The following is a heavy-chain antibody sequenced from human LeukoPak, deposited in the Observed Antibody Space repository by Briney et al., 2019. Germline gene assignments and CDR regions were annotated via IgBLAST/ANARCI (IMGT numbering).Heavy chain of an antibody. Sequence: ASVKVSCKASGYTFTSYYMHWVRQAPGQGLEWMGIINPSGGSTSYAQKFRGRVTMTRDTSTSTVYMELSSLRSEDTAVHYCARDTYCSGGSCYSGYFDYWGQGTLVTVSS. D-gene: IGHD2-15*01. J-gene: IGHJ4*02. V-gene: IGHV1-46*01. CDR2: INPSGGST. CDR3: ARDTYCSGGSCYSGYFDY. CDR1: GYTFTSYY.